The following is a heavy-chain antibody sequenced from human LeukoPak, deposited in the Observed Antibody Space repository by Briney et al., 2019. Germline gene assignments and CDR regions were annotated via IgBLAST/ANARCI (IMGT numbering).Heavy chain of an antibody. CDR3: EKESLGVSLFDY. D-gene: IGHD3-10*01. CDR1: GFTFDDYA. V-gene: IGHV3-43*02. J-gene: IGHJ4*02. CDR2: ISGDGGTT. Sequence: GGSLRLSCAASGFTFDDYAMHWVRQIPGKWLEWVSVISGDGGTTFYADSVRGRFTISRDNSKNSQYLQMNSLRSEHTGWCYCEKESLGVSLFDYWGQGTLVTVSS.